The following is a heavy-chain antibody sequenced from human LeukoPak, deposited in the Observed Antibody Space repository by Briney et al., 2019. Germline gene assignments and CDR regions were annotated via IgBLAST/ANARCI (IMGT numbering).Heavy chain of an antibody. V-gene: IGHV1-46*01. CDR3: ARVITGSQPLDY. CDR1: GYTFTSYG. Sequence: ASVKVSCKASGYTFTSYGISWVRQAPGQGLEWMGIINPSGGSTSYAQKFQGRVTMTRDTSTSTVYMELSSLRSEDTAVYYCARVITGSQPLDYWGQGTLVTVSS. CDR2: INPSGGST. J-gene: IGHJ4*02. D-gene: IGHD1-14*01.